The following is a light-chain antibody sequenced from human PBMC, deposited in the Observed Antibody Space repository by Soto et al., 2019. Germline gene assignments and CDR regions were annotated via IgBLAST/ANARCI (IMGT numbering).Light chain of an antibody. J-gene: IGLJ1*01. Sequence: QSVLTQPPSVSGAPGQRVTISCTGSSSNIGAGYDVHWYQQLPGTAPKLLIYGNSNRPSGVPDRFSGSKSGTSASLAITGLQAAGEADYYCQSYDSSLSGSSYVFGTGTKLTVL. CDR3: QSYDSSLSGSSYV. V-gene: IGLV1-40*01. CDR2: GNS. CDR1: SSNIGAGYD.